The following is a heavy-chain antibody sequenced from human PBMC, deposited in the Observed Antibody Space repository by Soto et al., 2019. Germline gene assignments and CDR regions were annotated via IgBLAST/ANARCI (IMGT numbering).Heavy chain of an antibody. CDR2: ISYDGSNK. D-gene: IGHD3-16*01. CDR1: GFTFSSYA. V-gene: IGHV3-30-3*01. J-gene: IGHJ3*02. Sequence: QVQLVESGGGVVQPGRSLRLSCAASGFTFSSYAMHWVRQAPGKGLEWVAVISYDGSNKYYADSVKGRFTISRDNSKNTLYLQMNSLGGEDTAVYYWARGGGNHAFDIWGQGTMVTVSS. CDR3: ARGGGNHAFDI.